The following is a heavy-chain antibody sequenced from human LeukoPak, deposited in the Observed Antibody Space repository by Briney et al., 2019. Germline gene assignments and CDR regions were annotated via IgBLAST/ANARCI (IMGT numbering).Heavy chain of an antibody. CDR3: ANHRGLYPGLNAFDF. D-gene: IGHD3-10*01. CDR1: GFTFISSA. CDR2: ISGSGDDT. J-gene: IGHJ3*01. Sequence: VGSLRLSCAASGFTFISSAMSWVRQAPGKGLEWLSAISGSGDDTNYADSLKGRFTISRDNSRNTLYLRMSSLRAEDTALDYCANHRGLYPGLNAFDFWGRGTMVTVSS. V-gene: IGHV3-23*01.